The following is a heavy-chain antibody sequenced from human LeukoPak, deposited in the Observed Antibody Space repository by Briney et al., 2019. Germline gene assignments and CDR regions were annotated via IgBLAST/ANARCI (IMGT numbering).Heavy chain of an antibody. CDR3: ARFGVDYDMDV. Sequence: SETLSLTCTVSGGSISGHYWTWVRQPPGEGLEWIGQIHYSGKADYNPSLRSRITISVDTSKNQMSLKVTSVTAADTAVYYCARFGVDYDMDVWGQGTRVTVS. CDR1: GGSISGHY. D-gene: IGHD3-16*01. J-gene: IGHJ6*02. V-gene: IGHV4-59*11. CDR2: IHYSGKA.